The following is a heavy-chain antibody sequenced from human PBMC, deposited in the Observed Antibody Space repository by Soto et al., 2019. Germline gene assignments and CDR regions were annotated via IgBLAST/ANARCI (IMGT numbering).Heavy chain of an antibody. CDR3: AREYTAWPLAYGLDV. D-gene: IGHD2-2*02. Sequence: GGSLRLSCVGSGFTFSTYSINWVRQAPGKGLEWVSSISSRSDIYYADSVEGRFTISRDNAKNSVSLQMNSLRAEDTAVYYCAREYTAWPLAYGLDVWGQGTTVTVSS. J-gene: IGHJ6*02. CDR2: ISSRSDI. CDR1: GFTFSTYS. V-gene: IGHV3-21*01.